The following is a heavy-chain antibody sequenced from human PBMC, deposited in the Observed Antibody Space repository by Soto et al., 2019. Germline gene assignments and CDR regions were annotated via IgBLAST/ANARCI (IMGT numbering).Heavy chain of an antibody. CDR2: INPFFHAA. Sequence: SVKVSCKASADTFSSSAFSWVRQAPGQGLEWMGGINPFFHAANYAQRFQGRVTITADESTSTVYMELSSLRSEDTALYYCARDLISNYHYYGMDVWGQGTTVTVSS. J-gene: IGHJ6*02. CDR3: ARDLISNYHYYGMDV. CDR1: ADTFSSSA. V-gene: IGHV1-69*13.